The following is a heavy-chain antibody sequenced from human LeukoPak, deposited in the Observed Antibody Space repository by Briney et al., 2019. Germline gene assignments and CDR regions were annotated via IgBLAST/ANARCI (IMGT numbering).Heavy chain of an antibody. CDR1: GGSISGSSYY. D-gene: IGHD2-8*01. V-gene: IGHV4-39*07. Sequence: SETLSLTCTVSGGSISGSSYYWGWIRQPPGKGLEWIGSIYYSGSTYYNPSLKSRVTISVDTSKNQFSLKLSSVTAADTAVYYCARGVLMVYARSFDYWGQGTLVTVSS. CDR2: IYYSGST. J-gene: IGHJ4*02. CDR3: ARGVLMVYARSFDY.